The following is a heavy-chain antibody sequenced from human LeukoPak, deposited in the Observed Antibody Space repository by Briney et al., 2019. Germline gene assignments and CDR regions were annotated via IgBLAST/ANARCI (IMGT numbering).Heavy chain of an antibody. J-gene: IGHJ4*02. V-gene: IGHV4-4*07. D-gene: IGHD6-13*01. CDR1: GGSISSYY. CDR3: ARGRGSSWYYFDS. Sequence: SETLSLTCTVSGGSISSYYWRGVRQPAGKGLEGVWRIYASGNTNYNPSLKGRVTMTVDTSKNQFSLNLSSVTAADTAVYYCARGRGSSWYYFDSWGQGTLVTVSS. CDR2: IYASGNT.